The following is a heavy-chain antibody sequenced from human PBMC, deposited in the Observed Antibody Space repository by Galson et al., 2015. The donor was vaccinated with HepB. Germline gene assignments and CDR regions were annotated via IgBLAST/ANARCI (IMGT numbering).Heavy chain of an antibody. CDR2: INPSGGST. V-gene: IGHV1-46*03. CDR1: GYTFTSYY. CDR3: AISSQYCSSTSCYRYFDY. Sequence: SVKVSCKASGYTFTSYYMHWVRQAPGQGLEWMGIINPSGGSTSYAQKFQGRVTMTRDTSTSTVYMELSSLRSEDTAVYYCAISSQYCSSTSCYRYFDYWGQGTLVTVSS. D-gene: IGHD2-2*01. J-gene: IGHJ4*02.